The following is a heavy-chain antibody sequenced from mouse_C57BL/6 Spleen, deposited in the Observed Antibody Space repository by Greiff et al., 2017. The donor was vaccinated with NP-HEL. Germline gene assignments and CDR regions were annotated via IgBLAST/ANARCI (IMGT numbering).Heavy chain of an antibody. CDR3: ARGGWYVDV. CDR1: GFTFSSYA. CDR2: ISDGGSYT. Sequence: EVQLVESGGGLVKPGGSLKLSCAASGFTFSSYAMSWVRQTPEKRLEWVATISDGGSYTYYPDNVKGRFTISRDNAKNNLYLQMSHLKSEDTAMYCCARGGWYVDVWGTGTTVTVSS. V-gene: IGHV5-4*01. J-gene: IGHJ1*03.